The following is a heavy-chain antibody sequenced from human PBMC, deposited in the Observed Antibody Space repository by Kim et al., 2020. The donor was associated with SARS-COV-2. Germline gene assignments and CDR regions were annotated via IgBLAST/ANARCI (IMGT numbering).Heavy chain of an antibody. J-gene: IGHJ6*02. V-gene: IGHV3-11*01. D-gene: IGHD1-26*01. Sequence: GGSLRLSCAASGFTFSDYYMSWIRQAPGKGLEWVSYISSSGSTIYYADSVKGRFTISRNNAKNSLYLQMNSRRAEDTAVYYCARDLAQQSYYVTYYYYGMDVWGQGTTVTVSS. CDR2: ISSSGSTI. CDR3: ARDLAQQSYYVTYYYYGMDV. CDR1: GFTFSDYY.